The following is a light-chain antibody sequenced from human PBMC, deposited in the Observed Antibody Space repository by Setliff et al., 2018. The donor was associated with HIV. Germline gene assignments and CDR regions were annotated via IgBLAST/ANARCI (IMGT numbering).Light chain of an antibody. J-gene: IGLJ3*02. CDR1: SSDVGAYNY. CDR3: SSYAGSNRGV. CDR2: EAN. V-gene: IGLV2-8*01. Sequence: QSALTQPPSASGSPGQSVTISCTGTSSDVGAYNYVSWYQQHPGKAPKLMIYEANKRPSGVPDRFSGSKSGNTASLTVSGLQAEDEGDYYCSSYAGSNRGVFGGGTQLTVL.